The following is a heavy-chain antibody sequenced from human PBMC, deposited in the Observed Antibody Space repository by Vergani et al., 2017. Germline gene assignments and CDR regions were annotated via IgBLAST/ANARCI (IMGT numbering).Heavy chain of an antibody. V-gene: IGHV5-51*01. CDR1: GYSFTSYW. CDR3: ARPGHYGDYVSDDAFDI. D-gene: IGHD4-17*01. Sequence: EVQLVQSGAEVKKPGESLKISCKGSGYSFTSYWIGWVRQMPGKGLEWMGIIYPGDSDTRYSPSFQGQVTNSADKSISTAYLQWSRLKASDTAMYYCARPGHYGDYVSDDAFDIWGQGTMVTVSS. CDR2: IYPGDSDT. J-gene: IGHJ3*02.